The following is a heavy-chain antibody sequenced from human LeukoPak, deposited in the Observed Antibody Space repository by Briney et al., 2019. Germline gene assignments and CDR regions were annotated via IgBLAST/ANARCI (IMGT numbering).Heavy chain of an antibody. CDR3: ARDSDAYDAFDI. CDR2: TYYRSKWNN. D-gene: IGHD2-21*01. CDR1: GDSVSSNSVT. V-gene: IGHV6-1*01. J-gene: IGHJ3*02. Sequence: SQTLSLTCAISGDSVSSNSVTWNWIRQSPSRGLEWLGRTYYRSKWNNDYAVSVKSRITINPDTSKNQFSLQLNSVTPEDTAVYYCARDSDAYDAFDIWGQGTMVTVYS.